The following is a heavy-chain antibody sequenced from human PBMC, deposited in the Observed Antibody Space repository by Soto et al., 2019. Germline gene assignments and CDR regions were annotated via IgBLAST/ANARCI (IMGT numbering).Heavy chain of an antibody. J-gene: IGHJ6*02. CDR1: AFSFSSYG. V-gene: IGHV3-33*01. D-gene: IGHD2-15*01. CDR2: IWYDGSNK. CDR3: AREDYSTPPYYYYGMDV. Sequence: QVQLVESGGGVVQPGRSLRLSCAASAFSFSSYGMHWVRQAPFKGLEWVAVIWYDGSNKYYADSVKGRFTISRDNSKNTLYLQMNSLRAEDTAVYFSAREDYSTPPYYYYGMDVWGQGTTVTVSS.